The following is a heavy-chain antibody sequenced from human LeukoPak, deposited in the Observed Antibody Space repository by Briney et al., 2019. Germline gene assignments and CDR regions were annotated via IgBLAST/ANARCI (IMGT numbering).Heavy chain of an antibody. CDR3: AKEDGNYGSGRYYYFDY. D-gene: IGHD3-10*01. CDR1: GFTFSSYA. Sequence: GRSLRLSCAGSGFTFSSYAMLWVRPAPGKGLDWVAVISYGGGNRHYADSVKGRFTISRDNSKSTLYLVMNSLRAEDTAVYYCAKEDGNYGSGRYYYFDYWGQGTLVTVSS. J-gene: IGHJ4*02. CDR2: ISYGGGNR. V-gene: IGHV3-30*18.